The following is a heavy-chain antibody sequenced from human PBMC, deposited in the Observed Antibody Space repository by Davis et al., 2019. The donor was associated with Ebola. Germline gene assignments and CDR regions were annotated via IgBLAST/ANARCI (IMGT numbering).Heavy chain of an antibody. J-gene: IGHJ6*02. CDR1: GNTFTGYY. CDR2: INPDTGDT. Sequence: AASVKVSCKASGNTFTGYYIHWVRQAPGQGLEWMGWINPDTGDTNFAQKFVGRVTMTRDSSISTAYIELRSLRSDDTAVYYCASGTGRGGLDVWGQGTTGTVSS. V-gene: IGHV1-2*02. D-gene: IGHD3/OR15-3a*01. CDR3: ASGTGRGGLDV.